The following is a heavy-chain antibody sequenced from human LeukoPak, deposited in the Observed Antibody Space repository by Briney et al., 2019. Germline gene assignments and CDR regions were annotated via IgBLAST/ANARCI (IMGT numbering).Heavy chain of an antibody. CDR2: TYYTGSA. CDR3: ARDRDGYAYSFDY. V-gene: IGHV4-39*02. CDR1: GGSITSGSYH. D-gene: IGHD5-24*01. J-gene: IGHJ4*02. Sequence: PSETLSLTCTVSGGSITSGSYHWGWIRQSPGKGLEWIGKTYYTGSAYYRPSLQSRVSISVDTSKKEFSLKLTSVTAAGTAVYYCARDRDGYAYSFDYWGQGTLVTVS.